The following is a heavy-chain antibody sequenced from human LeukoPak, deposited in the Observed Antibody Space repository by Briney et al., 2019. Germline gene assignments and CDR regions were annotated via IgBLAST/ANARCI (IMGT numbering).Heavy chain of an antibody. CDR1: AFTFSDYS. J-gene: IGHJ4*02. CDR3: AGDRLTSGSYFFDY. V-gene: IGHV3-48*01. CDR2: MSGRSSTI. Sequence: PRRCPRPSRAPSAFTFSDYSMNWVRQAPGKGLEWISYMSGRSSTIYYADTVRGRLTISRDNAQNSMYLQMNSRRAEDTAVYYCAGDRLTSGSYFFDYWGQRTLVTVS. D-gene: IGHD1-26*01.